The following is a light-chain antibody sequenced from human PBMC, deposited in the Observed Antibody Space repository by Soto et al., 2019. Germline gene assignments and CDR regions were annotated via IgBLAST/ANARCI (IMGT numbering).Light chain of an antibody. CDR2: DVS. V-gene: IGLV2-14*03. Sequence: QSALTQPASVSGSPGQSITISCTGTSSDVGGYNYVSWYQQHPGKAPKLMIYDVSNRPSGVSNRFSGSKSGNTASLTISGPQAEDEADYYCSSFTSSNTGVLGTGTKVTVL. CDR3: SSFTSSNTGV. J-gene: IGLJ1*01. CDR1: SSDVGGYNY.